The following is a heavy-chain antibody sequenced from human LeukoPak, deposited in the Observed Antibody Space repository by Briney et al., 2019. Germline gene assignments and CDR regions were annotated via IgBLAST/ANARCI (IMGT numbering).Heavy chain of an antibody. CDR3: ARDLSPYDSSGYYLEEMDGIDY. CDR1: GYTFTSYY. J-gene: IGHJ4*02. V-gene: IGHV1-46*01. CDR2: INPSGGST. Sequence: ASVKVSCKASGYTFTSYYMHWVRQAPGQGLEWMGIINPSGGSTSYAQKFQGRVTMTRDTSTSTVYMELSSLRSEDTAVYYCARDLSPYDSSGYYLEEMDGIDYWGQGTLVTVS. D-gene: IGHD3-22*01.